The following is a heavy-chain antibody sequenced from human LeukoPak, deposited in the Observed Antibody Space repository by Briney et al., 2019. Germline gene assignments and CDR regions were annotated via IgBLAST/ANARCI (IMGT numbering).Heavy chain of an antibody. J-gene: IGHJ5*02. CDR3: ATDLGGGS. CDR1: GGTFSSYA. Sequence: ASVKVSCKASGGTFSSYAISWVRQPPGKGLEWMGRIIPILGIANYAQKFQGRVTITADKSTSTAYMELSSLRSEDTAVYYCATDLGGGSWGQGTLVTVSS. D-gene: IGHD3-16*01. CDR2: IIPILGIA. V-gene: IGHV1-69*04.